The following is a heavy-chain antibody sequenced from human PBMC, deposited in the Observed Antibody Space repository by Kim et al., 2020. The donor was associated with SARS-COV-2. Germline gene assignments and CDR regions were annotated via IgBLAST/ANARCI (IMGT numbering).Heavy chain of an antibody. D-gene: IGHD6-13*01. CDR1: GYTFTSYA. Sequence: ASVKVSCKASGYTFTSYAMHWVRQAPGQRLEWMGWINAGNGNTKYSQKFQGRVTITRDTSASTAYMELSSLRSEDTAVYYCARGFLEVQPGIAAAGTGRVVYYYYYYYMDVWGKGTTVTVSS. CDR2: INAGNGNT. CDR3: ARGFLEVQPGIAAAGTGRVVYYYYYYYMDV. J-gene: IGHJ6*03. V-gene: IGHV1-3*01.